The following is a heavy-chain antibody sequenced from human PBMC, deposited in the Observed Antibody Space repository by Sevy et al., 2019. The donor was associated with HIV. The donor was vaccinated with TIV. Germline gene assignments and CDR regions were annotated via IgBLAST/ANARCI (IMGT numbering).Heavy chain of an antibody. CDR2: IIPIFGTA. CDR3: ARETKGIAAAGTVRRRAFDI. J-gene: IGHJ3*02. Sequence: ASVKVSCKASGGTFSSYAISWVRQAPGQGLEWMGRIIPIFGTANYAQKFQGRVTITADESTSTAYMELSSLRSADTAVYYCARETKGIAAAGTVRRRAFDIWGQGTMVTVSS. V-gene: IGHV1-69*13. D-gene: IGHD6-13*01. CDR1: GGTFSSYA.